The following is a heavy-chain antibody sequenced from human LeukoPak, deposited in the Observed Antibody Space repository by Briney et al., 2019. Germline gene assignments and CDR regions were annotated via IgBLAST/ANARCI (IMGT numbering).Heavy chain of an antibody. V-gene: IGHV4-59*01. Sequence: PSEALSLTCTVSGGSISSYYWSWIRQPPGEGLEWIGYIYYSGSTNYNPSLKSRVTISVDTSKNQFSLKLSSVTAADTAVYYCARVSSGSYLVLDYWGQGTLVTVSS. D-gene: IGHD1-26*01. CDR2: IYYSGST. J-gene: IGHJ4*02. CDR1: GGSISSYY. CDR3: ARVSSGSYLVLDY.